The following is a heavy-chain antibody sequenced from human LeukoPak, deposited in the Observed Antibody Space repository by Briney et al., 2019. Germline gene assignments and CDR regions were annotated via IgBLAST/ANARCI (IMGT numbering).Heavy chain of an antibody. J-gene: IGHJ5*02. D-gene: IGHD3-9*01. V-gene: IGHV1-18*01. CDR2: ISAYNGNT. CDR3: ARVKLGRYDILTGYPTANWFDP. CDR1: GYTFTSYG. Sequence: ASVKVSCTASGYTFTSYGISWVRQAPGQGLEWMGWISAYNGNTNYAQKLQGRVTMTTDTSTSTAYMELRSLRSDDTAVYYCARVKLGRYDILTGYPTANWFDPWGQGTLVTVSS.